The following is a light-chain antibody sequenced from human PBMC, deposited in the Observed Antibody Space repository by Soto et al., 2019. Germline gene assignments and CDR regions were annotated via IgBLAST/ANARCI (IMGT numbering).Light chain of an antibody. CDR1: QSVSSSY. Sequence: EIVLTQSPGTLSLSPGERATLSCRASQSVSSSYLNWYQQKPGQAPRLLIYGASSRATGIPDRFSGSGSGTDFTLTISSLEPEDFAVYYCQHRNNWPPGFGQGTRLEIK. J-gene: IGKJ5*01. CDR3: QHRNNWPPG. CDR2: GAS. V-gene: IGKV3D-20*02.